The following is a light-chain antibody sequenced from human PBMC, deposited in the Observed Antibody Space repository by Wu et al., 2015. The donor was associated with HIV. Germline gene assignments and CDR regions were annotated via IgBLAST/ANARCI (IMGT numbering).Light chain of an antibody. CDR1: QSVSRF. CDR3: QHYDTSPCT. J-gene: IGKJ3*01. Sequence: ETLLTQSPATLSLSPGDRATLSCRASQSVSRFLAWYQHKPGQAPRVLIYDTSNRAAGVPARFSGSGFGTDFTLTISSLEPEDFAVYYCQHYDTSPCTFGPGTKVDIK. CDR2: DTS. V-gene: IGKV3-11*01.